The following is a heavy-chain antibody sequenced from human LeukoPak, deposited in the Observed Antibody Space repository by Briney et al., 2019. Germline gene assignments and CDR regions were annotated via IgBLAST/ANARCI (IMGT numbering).Heavy chain of an antibody. J-gene: IGHJ4*02. D-gene: IGHD1-26*01. V-gene: IGHV1-18*01. CDR2: ISAYNGNT. CDR3: AVATYSGSYYDY. Sequence: ASVKVSCKASGYTFTSYGTSWVRQAPGQGLEWMGWISAYNGNTNYAQKLQGRVTMTTDTSTSTAYMELRSLRSDDTAVYYCAVATYSGSYYDYWGQGTLVTVSS. CDR1: GYTFTSYG.